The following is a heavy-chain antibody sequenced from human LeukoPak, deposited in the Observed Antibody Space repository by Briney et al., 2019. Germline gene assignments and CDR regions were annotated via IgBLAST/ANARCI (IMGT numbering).Heavy chain of an antibody. J-gene: IGHJ4*02. CDR3: ARGLRYYYDSSGYSYYFDY. CDR2: IYSGGST. CDR1: GFTVSSIN. D-gene: IGHD3-22*01. Sequence: GGSLRLSCAASGFTVSSINMSWVRLAPGKGLEWVSVIYSGGSTYYADSVKGRFTISRDNSKNTLYLQMNSLRAEDTAVYYCARGLRYYYDSSGYSYYFDYWGQGTLVTVSS. V-gene: IGHV3-53*01.